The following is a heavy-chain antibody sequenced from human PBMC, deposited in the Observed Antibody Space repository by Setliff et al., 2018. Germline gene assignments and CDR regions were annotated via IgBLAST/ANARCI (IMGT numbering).Heavy chain of an antibody. V-gene: IGHV3-43D*03. CDR1: GFTFDDYA. CDR2: ISWDGGST. D-gene: IGHD2-15*01. CDR3: VKDTGNGGNTGLDY. J-gene: IGHJ4*02. Sequence: GGSLRLSCAASGFTFDDYAMHWVRQAPGKGLEWVSLISWDGGSTYYADSVKGRFTISRDNSKNSLYLQMNSPRAEDTALYYCVKDTGNGGNTGLDYWGQGTLVTVSS.